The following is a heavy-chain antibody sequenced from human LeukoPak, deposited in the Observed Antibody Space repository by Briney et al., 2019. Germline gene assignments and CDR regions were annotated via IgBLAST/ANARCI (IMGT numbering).Heavy chain of an antibody. CDR3: ARGGAAGYFDY. D-gene: IGHD6-13*01. J-gene: IGHJ4*02. V-gene: IGHV1-46*01. CDR1: GYTFTSYY. Sequence: ASVKVSCKASGYTFTSYYMHWVRQAPGQGLEWMGIINPSGGSTSYAQKFQGRVTMTRDMSTSTDYMELSSLRSEDTAVYYCARGGAAGYFDYWGQGTLVTVSS. CDR2: INPSGGST.